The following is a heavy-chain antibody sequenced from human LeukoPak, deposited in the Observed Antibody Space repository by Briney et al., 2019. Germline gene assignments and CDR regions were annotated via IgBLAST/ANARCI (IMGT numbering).Heavy chain of an antibody. CDR1: GYTLTELS. V-gene: IGHV1-24*01. CDR3: ATGSTITIFGTDY. D-gene: IGHD3-3*01. Sequence: ASVKVSCKVSGYTLTELSMHWVRQAPGKGLEWMGSFDPEAGETIYAQKFQGRVTMTEDTSTDTAYMELSSLGSEDTAVYFCATGSTITIFGTDYWGQGTLVTVSS. CDR2: FDPEAGET. J-gene: IGHJ4*02.